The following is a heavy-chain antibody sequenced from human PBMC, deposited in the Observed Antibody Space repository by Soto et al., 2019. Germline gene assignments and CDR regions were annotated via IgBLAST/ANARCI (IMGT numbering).Heavy chain of an antibody. Sequence: PGGSLRLSCAASGFTFSSYGMHWVRQAPGKGLEWVAVISYDGSNKYYADYVKGRFTISRDNSKNTLYLQMNSLRAEDTAVYYCAKDISDRPVDPWGQGTLVTV. CDR3: AKDISDRPVDP. V-gene: IGHV3-30*18. CDR2: ISYDGSNK. CDR1: GFTFSSYG. J-gene: IGHJ5*02.